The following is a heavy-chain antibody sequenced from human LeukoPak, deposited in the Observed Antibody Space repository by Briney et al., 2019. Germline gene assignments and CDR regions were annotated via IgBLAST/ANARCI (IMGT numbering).Heavy chain of an antibody. Sequence: KPSETLSLTCTVSGGSVSSGSYYWSWIRQPPGKGLEWIGHIYYSGSTNYNPSLKSRVTISVDTSKNQFSLKLSSVTAADTAVYYCARGCFSSGLGYFDLWGRGTLVTVSS. CDR2: IYYSGST. CDR1: GGSVSSGSYY. J-gene: IGHJ2*01. CDR3: ARGCFSSGLGYFDL. V-gene: IGHV4-61*01. D-gene: IGHD6-25*01.